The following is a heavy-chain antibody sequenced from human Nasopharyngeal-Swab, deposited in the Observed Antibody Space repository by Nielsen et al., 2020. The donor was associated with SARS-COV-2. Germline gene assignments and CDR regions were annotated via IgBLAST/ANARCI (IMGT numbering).Heavy chain of an antibody. CDR3: ARGETVSRNLDY. D-gene: IGHD1-14*01. J-gene: IGHJ4*02. CDR1: GGSISSSNW. Sequence: SETLSLTCAVSGGSISSSNWWSWVRQPPGKGLEWIGEIYHSGSTNYNPSLKSRVTISVDTSKNQFSLKLSSVTAADTAVYYCARGETVSRNLDYWGQGTLVTVSS. CDR2: IYHSGST. V-gene: IGHV4-4*02.